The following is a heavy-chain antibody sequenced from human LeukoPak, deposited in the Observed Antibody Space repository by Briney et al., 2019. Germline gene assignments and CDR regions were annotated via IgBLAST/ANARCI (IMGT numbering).Heavy chain of an antibody. V-gene: IGHV3-33*03. Sequence: GGSLRLSCAASGFTFSSYGMHWVRQAPGKGLEWVAVIWYDGSSEYYADSVKGRFTISRDNSNNTLYLQMNSLRADDTAVYFCAKPTRGSGSFPIDYWGQGTLVTVSS. CDR3: AKPTRGSGSFPIDY. CDR2: IWYDGSSE. J-gene: IGHJ4*02. CDR1: GFTFSSYG. D-gene: IGHD1-26*01.